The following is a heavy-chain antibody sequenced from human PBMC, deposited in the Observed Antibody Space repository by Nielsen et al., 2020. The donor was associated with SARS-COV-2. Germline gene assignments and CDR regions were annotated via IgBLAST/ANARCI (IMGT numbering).Heavy chain of an antibody. CDR3: ARPRYYYGSGSYYYYYGMDV. J-gene: IGHJ6*02. CDR2: INTNTGNP. D-gene: IGHD3-10*01. CDR1: GYTFTSYA. Sequence: ASVKVSCKASGYTFTSYAMNWVRQAPGQGLEWMGWINTNTGNPTYAQGFTGRFVFSLDTSVSTAYLQINSLKAEDTAVYYCARPRYYYGSGSYYYYYGMDVWGQGTTVTVSS. V-gene: IGHV7-4-1*02.